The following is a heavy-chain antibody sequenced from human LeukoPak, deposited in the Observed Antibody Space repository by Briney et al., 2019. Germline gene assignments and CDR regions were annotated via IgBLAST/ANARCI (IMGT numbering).Heavy chain of an antibody. Sequence: AGGSLRLSCAASGFTFSSYAMSWVRQAPGKGLEWVSAISGSGGSTYYADSVKGRFTISRDNSKNTLYLQMNSQRAEDTAVYYCAKDRMITFGEVIVVYYFDYWGQGTLVTVSS. CDR1: GFTFSSYA. CDR3: AKDRMITFGEVIVVYYFDY. J-gene: IGHJ4*02. CDR2: ISGSGGST. V-gene: IGHV3-23*01. D-gene: IGHD3-16*02.